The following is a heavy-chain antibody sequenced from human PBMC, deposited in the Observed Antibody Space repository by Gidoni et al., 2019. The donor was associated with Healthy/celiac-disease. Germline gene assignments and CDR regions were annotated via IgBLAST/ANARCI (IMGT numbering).Heavy chain of an antibody. CDR2: IYYSGST. CDR1: GGPISRYH. J-gene: IGHJ6*02. Sequence: QVQLQESGPGLVKPSETLSLPCTGSGGPISRYHRSWLRQPPGQGLEWIGYIYYSGSTNYNPSLKSRFTISVDTPKNPFSLKLSSVTAADTAVYYCARAPVNYYGSGSYYNVGQAYYYYYGMDVWGQGTTVTVSS. V-gene: IGHV4-59*01. D-gene: IGHD3-10*01. CDR3: ARAPVNYYGSGSYYNVGQAYYYYYGMDV.